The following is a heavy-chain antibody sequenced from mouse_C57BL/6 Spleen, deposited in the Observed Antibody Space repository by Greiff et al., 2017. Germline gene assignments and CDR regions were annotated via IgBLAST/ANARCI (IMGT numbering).Heavy chain of an antibody. CDR3: ARGGGNHTLYWYFDV. Sequence: QVQLKQPGAELVRPGTSVKLSCKASGYTFTSYWMHWVKQRPGQGLEWIGVIDPSDSYTNYNQKFKGKATLTVDTSSSTAYMQLSSLTSEDSAVYYCARGGGNHTLYWYFDVWGTGTTVTVSS. V-gene: IGHV1-59*01. J-gene: IGHJ1*03. CDR2: IDPSDSYT. CDR1: GYTFTSYW. D-gene: IGHD2-1*01.